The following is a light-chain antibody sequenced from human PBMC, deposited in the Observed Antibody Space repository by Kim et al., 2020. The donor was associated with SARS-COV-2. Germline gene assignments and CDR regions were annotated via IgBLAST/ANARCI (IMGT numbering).Light chain of an antibody. J-gene: IGLJ1*01. CDR2: DVT. Sequence: QSALTQPASVSGSPGQSITISCTGTSSDVGAYNHVSWYQHHPGKAPKLLIYDVTEWPSGVSNRFSGSKSGNTASLTISWLQAEDEADYYCSSLTSSITYVFGTGTKVTVL. V-gene: IGLV2-14*03. CDR1: SSDVGAYNH. CDR3: SSLTSSITYV.